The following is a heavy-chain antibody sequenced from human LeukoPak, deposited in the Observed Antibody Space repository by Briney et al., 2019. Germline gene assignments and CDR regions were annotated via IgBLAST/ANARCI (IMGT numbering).Heavy chain of an antibody. CDR3: ARVVPRGYYYYYYMDV. J-gene: IGHJ6*03. CDR2: IYYSGST. D-gene: IGHD4-23*01. V-gene: IGHV4-59*08. Sequence: SETLSLTCTVSGGSISSYYWSWIRQPPGKGLEWIGYIYYSGSTNYNPSLKSRVTISVDTSKNQFSLKLSSVTAADTAVYYCARVVPRGYYYYYYMDVWGKGTTVTVSS. CDR1: GGSISSYY.